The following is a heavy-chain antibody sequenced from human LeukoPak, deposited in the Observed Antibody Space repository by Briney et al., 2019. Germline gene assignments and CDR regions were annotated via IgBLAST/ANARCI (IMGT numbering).Heavy chain of an antibody. D-gene: IGHD3-22*01. CDR1: GFTFSSYW. CDR2: IKSDGSNT. Sequence: GGSLRLSCAASGFTFSSYWMHWVRHAPGKGLVWVSRIKSDGSNTNYADSVKGRFTISRDNAKKTLYLQMNSLRAEDTAVYYCAKRPNYYDSSGYGDYWGQGTLVTVSS. V-gene: IGHV3-74*01. CDR3: AKRPNYYDSSGYGDY. J-gene: IGHJ4*02.